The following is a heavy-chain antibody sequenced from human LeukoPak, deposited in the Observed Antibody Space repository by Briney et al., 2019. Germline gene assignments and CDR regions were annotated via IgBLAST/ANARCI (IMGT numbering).Heavy chain of an antibody. Sequence: GGSLRLSCAASGFTFSSYWMSWVRQAPGKGLEWVSYISSSSSTIYYADSVKGRFTISRDNAKNSLYLQMNSLRAEDTAVYYCAREGLRYFDWLDYYYYMDVWGKGTTVTVSS. CDR1: GFTFSSYW. V-gene: IGHV3-48*01. CDR3: AREGLRYFDWLDYYYYMDV. D-gene: IGHD3-9*01. J-gene: IGHJ6*03. CDR2: ISSSSSTI.